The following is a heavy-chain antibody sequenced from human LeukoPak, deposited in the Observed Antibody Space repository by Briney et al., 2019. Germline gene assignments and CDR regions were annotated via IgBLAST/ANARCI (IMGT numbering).Heavy chain of an antibody. CDR2: INTNTGNP. Sequence: ASVKVSCKASGYTFTRYGISWVRQAPGQGLEWMGWINTNTGNPTYAQGFTGRFVFSLDTSVSTAYLQISSLKAEDTAVYYCARDYYDSSGYYSNCRFDYWGQGTLVTVSS. V-gene: IGHV7-4-1*02. J-gene: IGHJ4*02. D-gene: IGHD3-22*01. CDR1: GYTFTRYG. CDR3: ARDYYDSSGYYSNCRFDY.